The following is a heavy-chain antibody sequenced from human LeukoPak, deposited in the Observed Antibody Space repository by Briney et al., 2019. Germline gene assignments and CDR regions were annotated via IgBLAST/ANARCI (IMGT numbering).Heavy chain of an antibody. CDR3: ARDQGSLTRSWYTGY. D-gene: IGHD6-13*01. J-gene: IGHJ4*02. V-gene: IGHV1-2*02. CDR2: INPNSGGT. CDR1: GYTFTGYY. Sequence: ASVKVSCKTSGYTFTGYYIHWVRQAPGQGLEWMGWINPNSGGTNYAQKFQGRVTMTRDTSVTTAYMELRRLRSDDTAVYFCARDQGSLTRSWYTGYWGQGTQVTVSS.